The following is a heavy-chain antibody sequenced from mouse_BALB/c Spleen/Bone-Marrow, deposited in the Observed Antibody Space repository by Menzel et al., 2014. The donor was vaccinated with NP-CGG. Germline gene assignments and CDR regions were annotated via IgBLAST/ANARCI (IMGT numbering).Heavy chain of an antibody. V-gene: IGHV1-9*01. Sequence: QVQLQQSGAELMKPGASVKISCKATGYTFSGYWKEWVKQRPGHGLEWIGEILPGSASNKYSEKFKGKVTFIADTSSNTACLQLSSLTSEDSAVYYCARRYGKGWYFDVWGAGTTVTVSS. CDR3: ARRYGKGWYFDV. CDR1: GYTFSGYW. CDR2: ILPGSASN. D-gene: IGHD2-1*01. J-gene: IGHJ1*01.